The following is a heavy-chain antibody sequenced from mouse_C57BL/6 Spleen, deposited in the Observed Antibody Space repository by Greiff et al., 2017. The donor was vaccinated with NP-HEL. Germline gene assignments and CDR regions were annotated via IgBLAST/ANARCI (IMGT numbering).Heavy chain of an antibody. CDR2: IDPSDSYT. J-gene: IGHJ2*01. V-gene: IGHV1-59*01. D-gene: IGHD3-2*02. CDR3: ARDSSGRFDY. Sequence: QVQLQQPGAELVRPGTSVKLSCKASGYTFTSYWMHWVKQRPGQGLEWIGVIDPSDSYTNYNQKFKGKATLTVDTSSSTAYMQLSSLTSEDSAVYYCARDSSGRFDYWGQGTTLTVSS. CDR1: GYTFTSYW.